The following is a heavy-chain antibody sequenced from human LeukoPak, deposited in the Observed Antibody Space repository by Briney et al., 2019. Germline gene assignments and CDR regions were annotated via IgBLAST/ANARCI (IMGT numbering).Heavy chain of an antibody. Sequence: GASVKVSCKASGYTFTGYYMHWVRQAPGQGLGWMGWINPNSGGTNYAQKFQGWVTMTRDTSISTAYMELSRLRSDDTAVYYCARDLVVGYSYGLVPFDYWGQGTLVTVSS. J-gene: IGHJ4*02. D-gene: IGHD5-18*01. CDR1: GYTFTGYY. V-gene: IGHV1-2*04. CDR2: INPNSGGT. CDR3: ARDLVVGYSYGLVPFDY.